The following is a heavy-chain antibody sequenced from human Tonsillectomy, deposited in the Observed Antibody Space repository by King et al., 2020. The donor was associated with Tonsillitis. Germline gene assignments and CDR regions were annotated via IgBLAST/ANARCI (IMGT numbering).Heavy chain of an antibody. CDR3: ARDLYLYQRRPKYVGATASAGIDY. J-gene: IGHJ4*02. Sequence: VQLVESGGGVVQPGRSLRLSCAASGFTFSSYSMHWVRQAPGKGLEWVAVISHDGSNKYYADSVKGRFTISRDNSKNTLYLQMNSLRAEDTAVYYCARDLYLYQRRPKYVGATASAGIDYWGQGTLVTVSS. V-gene: IGHV3-30*04. CDR2: ISHDGSNK. CDR1: GFTFSSYS. D-gene: IGHD1-26*01.